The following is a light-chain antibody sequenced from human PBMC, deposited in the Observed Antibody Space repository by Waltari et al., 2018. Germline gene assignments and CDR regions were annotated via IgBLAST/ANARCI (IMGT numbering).Light chain of an antibody. Sequence: VLTQSPDSLSLPPGERASLSCRASHTIKTYLAWYQHRPGQPPRLLIHGASSRAAGIPDRFSGSGSGTDFTLTISRLEPEDVAVYYCQQYGTSPPHTFGQGTKLEIK. CDR3: QQYGTSPPHT. CDR2: GAS. V-gene: IGKV3-20*01. J-gene: IGKJ2*01. CDR1: HTIKTY.